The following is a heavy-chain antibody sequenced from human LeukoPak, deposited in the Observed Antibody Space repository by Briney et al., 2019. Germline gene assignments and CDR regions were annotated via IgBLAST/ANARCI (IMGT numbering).Heavy chain of an antibody. Sequence: PGGSLRLSCAASGFTFSSYEMNWVRQAPGKGLEWVSYISSSGSTIYYADSVKGRFTISRDNSKNTLYLQMNSLRAEDTAVYYCAKDYVHGDLLRIYYYYDGMDVWGQGTTVTVSS. CDR1: GFTFSSYE. V-gene: IGHV3-48*03. J-gene: IGHJ6*02. CDR3: AKDYVHGDLLRIYYYYDGMDV. D-gene: IGHD4-17*01. CDR2: ISSSGSTI.